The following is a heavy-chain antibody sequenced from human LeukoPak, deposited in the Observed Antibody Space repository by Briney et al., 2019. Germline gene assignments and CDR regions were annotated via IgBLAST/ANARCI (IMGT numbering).Heavy chain of an antibody. CDR2: INHSGST. V-gene: IGHV4-34*01. J-gene: IGHJ4*02. Sequence: SETLSSTCAVYDGAFSGYCWSWIGQPPGKGLEWIGEINHSGSTNYNPSLKSRVTISVDTSKNQFSLKLSSVTAADTAVYYCASHWASIDGAKYWGQATKVTVSS. D-gene: IGHD1-26*01. CDR1: DGAFSGYC. CDR3: ASHWASIDGAKY.